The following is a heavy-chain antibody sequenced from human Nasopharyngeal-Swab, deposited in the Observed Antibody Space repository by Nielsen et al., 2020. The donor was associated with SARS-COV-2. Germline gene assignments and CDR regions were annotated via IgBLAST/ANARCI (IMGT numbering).Heavy chain of an antibody. CDR2: ISAYNGNT. CDR1: GYTFTSYG. Sequence: ASVKVSCKASGYTFTSYGISWVRQAPGQGLEWMGWISAYNGNTNYAQKLQGRVTMTTDTSTSTAYMELRSLRSDDTAVYYCARGPFGYYDSSGYPHGAFDIWGQGTTVTVSS. D-gene: IGHD3-22*01. V-gene: IGHV1-18*01. J-gene: IGHJ3*02. CDR3: ARGPFGYYDSSGYPHGAFDI.